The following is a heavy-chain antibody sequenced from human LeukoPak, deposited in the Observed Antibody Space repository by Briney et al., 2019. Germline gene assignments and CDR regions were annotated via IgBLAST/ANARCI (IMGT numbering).Heavy chain of an antibody. Sequence: PGGSLRLSCVASGLTFSTYSINWVRQAPGKGLEWVSYISGTGSTIQYADSVKGRFTISRDNAKNSVSLQMNSLRVEDTAIYYCARDRASVAFDYWGQGTLVTVSS. CDR1: GLTFSTYS. CDR2: ISGTGSTI. D-gene: IGHD6-19*01. CDR3: ARDRASVAFDY. V-gene: IGHV3-48*01. J-gene: IGHJ4*02.